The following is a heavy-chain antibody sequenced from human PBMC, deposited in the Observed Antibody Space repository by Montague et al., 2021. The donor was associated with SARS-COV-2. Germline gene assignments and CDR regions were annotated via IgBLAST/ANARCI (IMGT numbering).Heavy chain of an antibody. Sequence: SETLSLTCTVSGGSISSYYWSWIRQPPGKGLEWIGYIYYSGSTNSNPSLKRRGTISIDASKNQFSLKLNSVTAADTAVYFCSRATGDNGIWSRTYDGFDVWGQGTMVTVSS. V-gene: IGHV4-59*01. D-gene: IGHD4/OR15-4a*01. CDR3: SRATGDNGIWSRTYDGFDV. CDR1: GGSISSYY. CDR2: IYYSGST. J-gene: IGHJ3*01.